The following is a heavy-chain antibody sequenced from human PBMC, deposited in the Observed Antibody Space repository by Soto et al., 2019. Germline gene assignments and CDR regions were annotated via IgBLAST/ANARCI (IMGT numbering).Heavy chain of an antibody. D-gene: IGHD6-13*01. Sequence: GGSLRLSCAASGFTFSPYYMSWVRQAPGKGLEWVSSISSSSSYIYYAVSVKGRFTISRDNAKNSLYLQMNSLRAEDTAVYYCAAGTGYYYYGMDVWGQGTTVTVSS. J-gene: IGHJ6*02. V-gene: IGHV3-21*01. CDR2: ISSSSSYI. CDR1: GFTFSPYY. CDR3: AAGTGYYYYGMDV.